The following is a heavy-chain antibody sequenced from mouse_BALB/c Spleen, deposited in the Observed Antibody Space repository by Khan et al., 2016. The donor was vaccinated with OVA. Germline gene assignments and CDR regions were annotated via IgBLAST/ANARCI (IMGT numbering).Heavy chain of an antibody. CDR3: AITARIKY. CDR2: ISYSGST. Sequence: EVQLQESGPGLVKPSQSLSLTCTVTGYSITSGYGWNWIRQFPGNKLEWMGYISYSGSTNYNPSLKSRISITRDTSKKQFFRQLNSVTTEDTATYYCAITARIKYWGQGTTLTVSS. J-gene: IGHJ2*01. V-gene: IGHV3-2*02. D-gene: IGHD1-2*01. CDR1: GYSITSGYG.